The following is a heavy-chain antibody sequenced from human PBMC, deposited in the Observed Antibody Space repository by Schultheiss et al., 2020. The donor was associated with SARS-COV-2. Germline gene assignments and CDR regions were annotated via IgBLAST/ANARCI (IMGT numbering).Heavy chain of an antibody. CDR3: AREGYTGMDV. Sequence: SETLSLTCAVNGGSFSGYYWSWIRQPPGKGLEWIGYIYYSGSTYYNPSLKSRVTISVDTSKNQFSLKLSSVTAADTAVYYCAREGYTGMDVWGQGTTVTVSS. J-gene: IGHJ6*02. CDR2: IYYSGST. CDR1: GGSFSGYY. D-gene: IGHD5-24*01. V-gene: IGHV4-34*01.